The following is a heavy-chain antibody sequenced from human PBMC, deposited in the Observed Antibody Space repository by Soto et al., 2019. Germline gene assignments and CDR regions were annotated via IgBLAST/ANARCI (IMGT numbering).Heavy chain of an antibody. CDR1: GFSFDDYT. V-gene: IGHV3-43*01. CDR2: ITWDGGRT. Sequence: GGSLRLSCAASGFSFDDYTMHWVRQPPGEGLECVSFITWDGGRTYHADSVQGRFTISRDNSKNSLFLQMNNLKTEDTAFYYCAKDGSVAGSRSFLDSWGRGTLVTVSS. D-gene: IGHD6-19*01. J-gene: IGHJ4*02. CDR3: AKDGSVAGSRSFLDS.